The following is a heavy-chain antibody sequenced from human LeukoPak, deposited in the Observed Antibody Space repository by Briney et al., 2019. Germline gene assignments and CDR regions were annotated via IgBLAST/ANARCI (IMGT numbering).Heavy chain of an antibody. Sequence: PGGSLRLSCAASGFTFSSYWMSWVRQAPGKGLEWVANIKQDGSEKYYVHSVKGRFTISRDNAKNSLYLQMNSLRAEDTAVYYCAREEYYDFWSGTYYYYYYMDVWGKGTTVTVSS. CDR2: IKQDGSEK. CDR3: AREEYYDFWSGTYYYYYYMDV. D-gene: IGHD3-3*01. J-gene: IGHJ6*03. V-gene: IGHV3-7*01. CDR1: GFTFSSYW.